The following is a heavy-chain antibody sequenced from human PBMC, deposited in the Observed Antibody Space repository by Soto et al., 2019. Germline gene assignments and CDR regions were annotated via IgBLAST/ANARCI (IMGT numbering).Heavy chain of an antibody. CDR3: AVGEAYYDILTVLPFDY. J-gene: IGHJ4*02. D-gene: IGHD3-9*01. Sequence: QVQLVQSGAEVKKPGASVKVSCKASGDTFTSYAMHWVRQAPGQRLEWMGWINAGNGNTKYSQKFVDRVIISRDATASTDYKELRSMGSEDAAVYYWAVGEAYYDILTVLPFDYRGQGTLVTASS. CDR1: GDTFTSYA. V-gene: IGHV1-3*01. CDR2: INAGNGNT.